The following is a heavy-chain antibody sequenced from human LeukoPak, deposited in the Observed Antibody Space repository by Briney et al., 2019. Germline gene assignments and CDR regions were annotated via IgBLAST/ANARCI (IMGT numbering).Heavy chain of an antibody. CDR1: GYSFTSYD. CDR2: INPSGGRT. Sequence: ASVKVSCKASGYSFTSYDMHWVRQAPGQGLEWMGMINPSGGRTRYEQKFQGRVTMTRDTSTSTAYMELSSLRSEDTAVYYCARGKNYDSSGSFDYWGQGTLVTVSS. J-gene: IGHJ4*02. V-gene: IGHV1-46*01. D-gene: IGHD3-22*01. CDR3: ARGKNYDSSGSFDY.